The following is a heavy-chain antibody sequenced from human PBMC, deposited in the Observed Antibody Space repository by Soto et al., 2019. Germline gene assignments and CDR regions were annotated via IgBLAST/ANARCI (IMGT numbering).Heavy chain of an antibody. V-gene: IGHV3-64D*06. CDR3: AREYTAWPLAYGLDV. CDR1: GFTFSSYA. J-gene: IGHJ6*02. CDR2: ISSNGGST. Sequence: GGSLRLSCSASGFTFSSYAMHWVRQAPGKGLEYVSAISSNGGSTYYADSVKGRFTISRDNSKNTLYLQMSSLRAEDTAVYYCAREYTAWPLAYGLDVWGQGTTVTVSS. D-gene: IGHD2-2*02.